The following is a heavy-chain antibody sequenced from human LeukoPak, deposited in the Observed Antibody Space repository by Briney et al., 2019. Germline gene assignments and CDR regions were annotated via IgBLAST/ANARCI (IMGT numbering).Heavy chain of an antibody. D-gene: IGHD2-2*01. Sequence: GSLRLSCAASGFTVSSNYMSWIRQPPGKGLEWIGSIYYSGSTYYNPSLKSRVTISVDTSKNQFSLKLSSVTAADTAVYYCARGPYCSSTSCWGGYYYGMDVRGQGTTVTVSS. CDR2: IYYSGST. CDR1: GFTVSSNY. J-gene: IGHJ6*02. V-gene: IGHV4-39*01. CDR3: ARGPYCSSTSCWGGYYYGMDV.